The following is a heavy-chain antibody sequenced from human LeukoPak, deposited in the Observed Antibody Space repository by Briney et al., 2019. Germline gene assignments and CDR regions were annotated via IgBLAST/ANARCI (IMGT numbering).Heavy chain of an antibody. Sequence: ASVKVSCKASGYTFTGYYMHWVRQAPGQGLEWMGWINPNSGGTNYAQKFQGRVTMTRDTSISTAYMELSRLRSDDTAVYYCASKDIVVVPAAMPAGFDPWGQGTLVTVSS. CDR1: GYTFTGYY. CDR2: INPNSGGT. CDR3: ASKDIVVVPAAMPAGFDP. J-gene: IGHJ5*02. D-gene: IGHD2-2*01. V-gene: IGHV1-2*02.